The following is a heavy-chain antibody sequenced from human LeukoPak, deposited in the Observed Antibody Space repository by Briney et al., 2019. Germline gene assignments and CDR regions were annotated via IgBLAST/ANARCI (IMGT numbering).Heavy chain of an antibody. V-gene: IGHV3-30*02. J-gene: IGHJ4*02. CDR2: IGYDGSNK. D-gene: IGHD3-3*01. CDR1: GFTFSSYG. CDR3: AREFWSGYYSSDY. Sequence: GGSLRLSCVASGFTFSSYGIHWVRQAPGKGLEWVAFIGYDGSNKYYRDSVKGRFTISRDNSKNTLYLQMNSLRAEDTAVYYCAREFWSGYYSSDYWGQGTLVTVSS.